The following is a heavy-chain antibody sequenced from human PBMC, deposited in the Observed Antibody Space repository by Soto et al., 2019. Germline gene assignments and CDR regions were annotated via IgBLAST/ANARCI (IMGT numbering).Heavy chain of an antibody. CDR3: AKRGDSTSWYWFDP. V-gene: IGHV3-23*01. CDR2: ISGSGTST. D-gene: IGHD6-13*01. J-gene: IGHJ5*02. Sequence: GGSLRLSCAAPGFTFSSDAMSWVRQTPGKGLEWVSSISGSGTSTYYADSVKGRFTISRDDFKNTLFLQMDSLRAEDTAVYYCAKRGDSTSWYWFDPWGQGTLVTVSS. CDR1: GFTFSSDA.